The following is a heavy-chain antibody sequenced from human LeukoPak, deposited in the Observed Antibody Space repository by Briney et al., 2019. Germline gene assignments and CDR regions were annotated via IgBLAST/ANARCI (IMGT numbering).Heavy chain of an antibody. Sequence: ASVKVSCKASGYTFTGYYIHWVRQAPGQGLEWMGWINPYSGGANYAQKFQGGVTMTRDTSISTAYMELSRLRSDDTAVYYCARVEAMYYYGSGSYTPLYNWFDPWGQGTLVTVSS. CDR1: GYTFTGYY. CDR3: ARVEAMYYYGSGSYTPLYNWFDP. CDR2: INPYSGGA. V-gene: IGHV1-2*02. J-gene: IGHJ5*02. D-gene: IGHD3-10*01.